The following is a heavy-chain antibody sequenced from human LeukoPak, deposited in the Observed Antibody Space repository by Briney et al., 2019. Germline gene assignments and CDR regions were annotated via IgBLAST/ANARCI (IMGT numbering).Heavy chain of an antibody. CDR2: ILYDGSNK. Sequence: PGGSLRLSCAASGFTFSSHPMHWVRQAPGKGLEWVAVILYDGSNKYYADSVKGRFTISRDNSKNTLYLQMDSLRPEDTAVYYCAKDPRTGAVSGIFYFDYWGQGTLVTVSS. CDR1: GFTFSSHP. D-gene: IGHD6-19*01. CDR3: AKDPRTGAVSGIFYFDY. J-gene: IGHJ4*02. V-gene: IGHV3-30*04.